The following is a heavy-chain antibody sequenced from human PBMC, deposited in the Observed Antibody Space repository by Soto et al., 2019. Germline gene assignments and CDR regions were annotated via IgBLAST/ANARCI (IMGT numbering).Heavy chain of an antibody. J-gene: IGHJ4*02. D-gene: IGHD2-15*01. V-gene: IGHV5-51*01. CDR3: ARPPLPGYSIHFNS. Sequence: GDSLKISCKASGYIFIDYWIGWVRQMPGKGLEWMGIVYPRDSDTRYSPSFQGQVTISADRSTGTAFLQWRSLKASDTALYYCARPPLPGYSIHFNSWGQGTLVTVSS. CDR1: GYIFIDYW. CDR2: VYPRDSDT.